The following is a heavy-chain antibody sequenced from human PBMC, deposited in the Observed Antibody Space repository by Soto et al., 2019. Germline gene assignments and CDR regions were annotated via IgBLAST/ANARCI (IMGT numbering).Heavy chain of an antibody. D-gene: IGHD6-6*01. CDR2: INHSGST. V-gene: IGHV4-34*01. CDR3: ARGLRRGIAARTYYFDY. CDR1: GGSFSGYY. Sequence: QVQLQQWGAGLLKPSETLSLTCAVYGGSFSGYYWSWIRQPPGKGLEWIGEINHSGSTNYNPSLKSRVTISVDTSKNQFSLKLSSVTAADTAVYYCARGLRRGIAARTYYFDYWGQGTLVTVSS. J-gene: IGHJ4*02.